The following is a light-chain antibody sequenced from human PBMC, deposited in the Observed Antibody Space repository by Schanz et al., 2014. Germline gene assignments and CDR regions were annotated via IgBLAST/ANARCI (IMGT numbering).Light chain of an antibody. CDR2: DVS. CDR3: SSYRRTAAVAV. CDR1: SSDVGGYDF. V-gene: IGLV2-14*03. Sequence: QSALTQPASVSGSPGQSITISCTGTSSDVGGYDFVSWYQQHPDKAPKLMIYDVSNRPSGVSNRFSASKSGNTASLTISDLQAEDEADYYCSSYRRTAAVAVFGTGTKLTVL. J-gene: IGLJ1*01.